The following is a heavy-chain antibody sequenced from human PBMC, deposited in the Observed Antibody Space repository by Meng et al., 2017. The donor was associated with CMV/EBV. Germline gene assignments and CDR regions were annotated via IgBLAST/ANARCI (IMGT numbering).Heavy chain of an antibody. CDR1: GFTFGDYA. V-gene: IGHV3-49*04. J-gene: IGHJ6*02. CDR2: IRSKAYGGTT. Sequence: GESLKISCTAFGFTFGDYAMSWVRQAPGKGLEWVGFIRSKAYGGTTEYAASVKGRFTISRDDSKSIAYLQMNSLKTEDTAVYYCTRKIYGSGSYVGGRYYYYYGMDVWGQGTTVTVSS. D-gene: IGHD3-10*01. CDR3: TRKIYGSGSYVGGRYYYYYGMDV.